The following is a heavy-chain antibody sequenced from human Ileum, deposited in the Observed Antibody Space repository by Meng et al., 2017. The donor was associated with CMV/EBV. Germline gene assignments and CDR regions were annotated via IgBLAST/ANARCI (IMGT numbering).Heavy chain of an antibody. CDR1: VDTISRYT. D-gene: IGHD3/OR15-3a*01. CDR2: IAPIFGTL. CDR3: ARDRDWTYDQ. Sequence: SCKTSVDTISRYTVSWVRQAPGQGLEWVGKIAPIFGTLRFAEKLQGRVTITADTSTSTAYMELISLRSDDTAVYYCARDRDWTYDQWGQGTLVTVSS. V-gene: IGHV1-69*08. J-gene: IGHJ4*02.